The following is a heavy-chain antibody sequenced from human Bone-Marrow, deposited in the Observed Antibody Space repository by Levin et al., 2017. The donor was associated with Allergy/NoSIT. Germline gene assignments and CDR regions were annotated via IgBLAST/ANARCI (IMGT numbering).Heavy chain of an antibody. CDR1: GFTFGNYA. J-gene: IGHJ6*02. CDR3: AKEIASVGYFYYGMDV. D-gene: IGHD3-3*02. Sequence: GGSLRLSCAASGFTFGNYAMNWVRQTPGKRLEWVSVISGTGQSTFYADSVKGRFTISRDNSKNMLFLQMNSLRAEGTASYYCAKEIASVGYFYYGMDVWGQGTTVTV. V-gene: IGHV3-23*01. CDR2: ISGTGQST.